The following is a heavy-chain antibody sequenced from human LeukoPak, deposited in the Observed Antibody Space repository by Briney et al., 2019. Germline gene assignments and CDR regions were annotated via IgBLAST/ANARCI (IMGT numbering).Heavy chain of an antibody. CDR3: AKDIRPYYYDSCGYYWGLDY. J-gene: IGHJ4*02. CDR1: GFTFDDYA. Sequence: GRSLRLSCAASGFTFDDYAMHWVRQAPGKGLEWVSGISWNSGSIGYADSVKGRITISRDNAKNSLYLQMNSLRAEDTALYYCAKDIRPYYYDSCGYYWGLDYWGQGTLVTVSS. D-gene: IGHD3-22*01. CDR2: ISWNSGSI. V-gene: IGHV3-9*01.